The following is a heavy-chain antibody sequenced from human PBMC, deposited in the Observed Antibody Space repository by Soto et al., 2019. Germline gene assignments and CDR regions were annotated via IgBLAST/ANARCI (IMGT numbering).Heavy chain of an antibody. D-gene: IGHD1-7*01. CDR1: GGSFSGYY. J-gene: IGHJ6*03. Sequence: SETLSLTCAVYGGSFSGYYWIWIRQPPGKGLEWIGEINHSGSTNYNPSLKSRVTISVDTSKNQFSLKLSSVTAADTAVYYCARGSPSWNYVYYYYYMDVWGKGTTVTVSS. CDR2: INHSGST. V-gene: IGHV4-34*01. CDR3: ARGSPSWNYVYYYYYMDV.